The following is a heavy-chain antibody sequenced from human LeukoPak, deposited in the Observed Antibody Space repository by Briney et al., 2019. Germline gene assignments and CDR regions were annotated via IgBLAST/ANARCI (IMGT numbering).Heavy chain of an antibody. J-gene: IGHJ6*02. CDR3: ATCGYSFRVYYYGMDV. Sequence: PSETLSLTCAVYGGSFSGYYWSWIRKPPGKGLEWIGEINHSGSTNYNPSLKSRVTISVDTSKNQFSLKLSSVTAADTAVYYCATCGYSFRVYYYGMDVWGQGTTVTVSS. V-gene: IGHV4-34*01. D-gene: IGHD5-18*01. CDR2: INHSGST. CDR1: GGSFSGYY.